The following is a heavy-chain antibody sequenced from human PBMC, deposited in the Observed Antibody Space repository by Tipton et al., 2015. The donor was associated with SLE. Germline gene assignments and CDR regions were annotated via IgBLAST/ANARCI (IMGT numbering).Heavy chain of an antibody. D-gene: IGHD6-19*01. V-gene: IGHV3-9*01. CDR3: AKDQGYSSGWGEYFQH. J-gene: IGHJ1*01. CDR1: GFTFDDYA. CDR2: ISWNSGSI. Sequence: SLRLSCAASGFTFDDYAMHWVRQAPGKGLEWVSGISWNSGSIGYADSVKGRFTISRDNAKNSLYLQMNSLRAEDTALYHCAKDQGYSSGWGEYFQHWGQGTLVTVSS.